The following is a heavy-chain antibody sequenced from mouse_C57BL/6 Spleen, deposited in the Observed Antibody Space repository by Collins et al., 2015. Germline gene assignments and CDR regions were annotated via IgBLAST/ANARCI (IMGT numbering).Heavy chain of an antibody. CDR2: IRLKSDNFAT. Sequence: EVKLEESGGGLVQPGGSMKLSCVASGFTFSNYWMNWVRQSPEKGLEWVAQIRLKSDNFATHYAESVKGRFSISRDDSKSSVYLQMNNLRAEDTGSYYCTDLNAWFAYWGQGTLVTVSA. CDR3: TDLNAWFAY. V-gene: IGHV6-3*01. J-gene: IGHJ3*01. CDR1: GFTFSNYW.